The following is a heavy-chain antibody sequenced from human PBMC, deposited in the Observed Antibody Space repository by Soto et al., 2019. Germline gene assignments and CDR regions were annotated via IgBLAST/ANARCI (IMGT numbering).Heavy chain of an antibody. CDR2: MYDRGST. Sequence: SLPYTVAGGKIISDGCCWSWIRQPPGKGLEWIGHMYDRGSTFYNPSLESRVTMSVDTSKNQFSLRLSAVTAADTAVYYCARYCTHGVCSNPFYYYVMDFWGQGSPV. J-gene: IGHJ6*02. D-gene: IGHD2-8*01. V-gene: IGHV4-30-4*08. CDR3: ARYCTHGVCSNPFYYYVMDF. CDR1: GGKIISDGCC.